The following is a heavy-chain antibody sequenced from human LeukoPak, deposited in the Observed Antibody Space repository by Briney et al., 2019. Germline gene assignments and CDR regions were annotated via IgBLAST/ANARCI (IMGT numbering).Heavy chain of an antibody. D-gene: IGHD2-15*01. J-gene: IGHJ4*02. CDR3: ARWSRYCSGGSCYRAVSSWNYFDY. Sequence: SETLSLTCTVSGGSISSSSYYWGWIRQPPGKGLEWIGSIYYSGSTYYNPSLKGRVTISVDTSKNQFSLKLSSVTAADTAVYYCARWSRYCSGGSCYRAVSSWNYFDYWGQGTLVTVSS. CDR1: GGSISSSSYY. CDR2: IYYSGST. V-gene: IGHV4-39*01.